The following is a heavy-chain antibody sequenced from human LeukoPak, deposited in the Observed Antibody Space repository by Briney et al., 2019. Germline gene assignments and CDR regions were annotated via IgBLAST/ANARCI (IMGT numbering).Heavy chain of an antibody. Sequence: SETLCLTCAVYGGSFSGYYWSWIRQPPGKGLEWIGEINHSGSTNYNPSLKSRVTISVDTSKNQFSLKLSSVTAADTAVYYCARAGGMVRGPKGFIDPWGQGTLVTVSS. D-gene: IGHD3-10*01. V-gene: IGHV4-34*01. CDR1: GGSFSGYY. CDR3: ARAGGMVRGPKGFIDP. CDR2: INHSGST. J-gene: IGHJ5*02.